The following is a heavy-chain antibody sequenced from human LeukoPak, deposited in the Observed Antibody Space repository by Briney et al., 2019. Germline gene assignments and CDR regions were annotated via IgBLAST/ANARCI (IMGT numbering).Heavy chain of an antibody. CDR2: ISSSGSTI. CDR3: ARESDSSGYYLDAFDI. J-gene: IGHJ3*02. D-gene: IGHD3-22*01. V-gene: IGHV3-48*03. CDR1: GFTFSSYE. Sequence: GGSLRLSCAASGFTFSSYEMNWVRRAPGKGLEWVSYISSSGSTIYYADSVKGRFTISRDNAKNSLYLQMNSLRAEDTAVYYCARESDSSGYYLDAFDIWGQGTMVTVSS.